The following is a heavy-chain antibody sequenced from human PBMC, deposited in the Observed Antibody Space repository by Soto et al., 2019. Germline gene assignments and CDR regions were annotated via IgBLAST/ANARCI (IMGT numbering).Heavy chain of an antibody. CDR2: ISSDGTNK. D-gene: IGHD3-16*01. CDR1: GFTFSIYA. CDR3: ARSNSEDGWGQFDC. V-gene: IGHV3-30-3*01. J-gene: IGHJ4*02. Sequence: QVQLVGSGGGVVQPGTSLRLSCAASGFTFSIYAMHWVRQAPEKGLEWVAVISSDGTNKNHADSVRGRFSSSRDNSNNMLNLQLYNMRVDDTGVYYCARSNSEDGWGQFDCWGQGTLVTVSS.